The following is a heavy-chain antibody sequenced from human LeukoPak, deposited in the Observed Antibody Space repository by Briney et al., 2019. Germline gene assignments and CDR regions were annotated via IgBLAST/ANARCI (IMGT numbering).Heavy chain of an antibody. CDR3: AREGSGWYGPHYFDY. CDR1: GFTFSSYA. V-gene: IGHV3-30*04. D-gene: IGHD6-19*01. CDR2: ISYDGSNK. Sequence: GGSLRLSCAASGFTFSSYAMHWVRQAPGKGLEWVAVISYDGSNKYYADSVKGRFTISRDNSKNTLYLQMNSLRAEDTAVYYCAREGSGWYGPHYFDYWGQGTLVTVSS. J-gene: IGHJ4*02.